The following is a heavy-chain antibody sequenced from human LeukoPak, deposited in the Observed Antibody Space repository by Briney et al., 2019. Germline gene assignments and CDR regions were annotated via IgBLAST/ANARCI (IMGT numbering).Heavy chain of an antibody. D-gene: IGHD3-16*01. Sequence: GGSLRLSCAASGFTFNNYPMHWVRQAPGKGLEWVAVISYDGSNKYYAGSVKGRFTISRNNSKNTLYLQMNSLRAEDTAVYYCARGGGNCLDYWGQGTLVAVSS. V-gene: IGHV3-30-3*01. CDR2: ISYDGSNK. CDR3: ARGGGNCLDY. CDR1: GFTFNNYP. J-gene: IGHJ4*02.